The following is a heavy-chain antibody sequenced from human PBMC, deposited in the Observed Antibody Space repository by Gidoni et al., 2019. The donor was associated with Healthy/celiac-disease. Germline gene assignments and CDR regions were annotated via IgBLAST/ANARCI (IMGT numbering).Heavy chain of an antibody. D-gene: IGHD7-27*01. CDR2: IYYSGST. J-gene: IGHJ3*02. CDR3: ARELGPPYPTGDDAFDI. CDR1: GGSISSGDYY. V-gene: IGHV4-30-4*01. Sequence: QVQLQESGPGLVKPSQTLSLTCTVSGGSISSGDYYWSWIRQPPGKGLEWIGYIYYSGSTYYNPSLKSRVTISVDTSKNQFSLKLSSVTAADTAVYYCARELGPPYPTGDDAFDIWGQGTMVTVSS.